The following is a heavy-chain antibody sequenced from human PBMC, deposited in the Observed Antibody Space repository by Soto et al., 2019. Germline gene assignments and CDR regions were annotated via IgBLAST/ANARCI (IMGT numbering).Heavy chain of an antibody. D-gene: IGHD2-21*01. Sequence: SETLPLTCNVSGGSMTTGSYFLSWIRQPPGKGLEWIGYVFRSGSINYSPSFKSRVTISIDTSKNQFSLMLKSVTAADTAVYFCARASNRYFDYWGQGAPGTVS. J-gene: IGHJ4*02. V-gene: IGHV4-61*01. CDR2: VFRSGSI. CDR3: ARASNRYFDY. CDR1: GGSMTTGSYF.